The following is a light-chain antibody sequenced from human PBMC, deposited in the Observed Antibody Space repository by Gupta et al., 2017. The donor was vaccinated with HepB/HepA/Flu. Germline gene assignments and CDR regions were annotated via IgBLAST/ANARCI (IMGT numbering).Light chain of an antibody. V-gene: IGLV2-23*02. J-gene: IGLJ3*02. CDR1: SSDVGSYNL. Sequence: QSALTQPASVSGYPGQSTSISCTGTSSDVGSYNLVSWYQQHPGKAPKIMIYEVTKRPSGVSNRFSGSKAGNTVSLTISGLQDEDEADYYCCSYAGSPWVFGGGTKLTVL. CDR3: CSYAGSPWV. CDR2: EVT.